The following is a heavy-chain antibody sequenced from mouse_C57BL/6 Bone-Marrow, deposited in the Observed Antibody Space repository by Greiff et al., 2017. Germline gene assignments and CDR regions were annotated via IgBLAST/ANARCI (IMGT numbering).Heavy chain of an antibody. CDR1: GFNIKDDY. D-gene: IGHD2-1*01. CDR3: SSLDGNYFDF. V-gene: IGHV14-4*01. J-gene: IGHJ2*01. Sequence: VQLQQPGAELVRPGASVKLSCTASGFNIKDDYIHWVKQRPEQGLEWIGWIDPEIGDTEYASKFQGKATITSDTSSNTAYLQLSSLTSEDTAVYYCSSLDGNYFDFWGQGTPLTVAS. CDR2: IDPEIGDT.